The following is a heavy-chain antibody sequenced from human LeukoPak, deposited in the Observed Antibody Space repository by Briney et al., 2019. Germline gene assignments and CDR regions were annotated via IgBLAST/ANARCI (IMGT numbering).Heavy chain of an antibody. V-gene: IGHV1-69*13. CDR3: ARFSLTARPGIPYYYYGMDV. D-gene: IGHD6-6*01. Sequence: SVKVSCKASGYTFTSYDINWVRQAPGQGLEWMEGIIPIFGTANYAQKFQGRVTITADESTSTAYMELSSLRSEDTAVYYCARFSLTARPGIPYYYYGMDVWGQGTTVTVSS. CDR1: GYTFTSYD. J-gene: IGHJ6*02. CDR2: IIPIFGTA.